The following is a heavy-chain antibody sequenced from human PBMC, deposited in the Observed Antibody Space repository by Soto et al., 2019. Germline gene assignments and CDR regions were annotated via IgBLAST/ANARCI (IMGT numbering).Heavy chain of an antibody. Sequence: GGSLRLSCAASGFTFSSYAMHWVRQAPGKGLEWVAVISYDGSNKYYADSVKGRFTISRDNSKNTLYLQMNSLRAEDTAVYYCARGEVGIAETSWFDPWGQGTLVTVSS. J-gene: IGHJ5*02. D-gene: IGHD6-13*01. CDR3: ARGEVGIAETSWFDP. CDR2: ISYDGSNK. CDR1: GFTFSSYA. V-gene: IGHV3-30-3*01.